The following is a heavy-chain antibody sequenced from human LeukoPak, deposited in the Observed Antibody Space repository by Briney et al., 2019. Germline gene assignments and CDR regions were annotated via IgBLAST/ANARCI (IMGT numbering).Heavy chain of an antibody. D-gene: IGHD2-15*01. Sequence: SETLSLTCAVYGGSLSGQYWSWNRQPPGKGLEWIGEINHSGSTNYNPSLKSRVTISVDTSKNQFSLKLSSVTAADTAVYYCARERTDCSGGSCYSRAWFDPWGQGTLVTVSS. J-gene: IGHJ5*02. CDR3: ARERTDCSGGSCYSRAWFDP. CDR2: INHSGST. CDR1: GGSLSGQY. V-gene: IGHV4-34*01.